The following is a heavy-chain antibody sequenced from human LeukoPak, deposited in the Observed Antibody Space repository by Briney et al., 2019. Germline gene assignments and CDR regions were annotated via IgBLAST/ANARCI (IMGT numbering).Heavy chain of an antibody. CDR1: GYTFTGYY. CDR3: ARDLGVLRYFDWYPSDY. CDR2: INPNSGGT. Sequence: ASVKVSCKASGYTFTGYYMHWVRQAPGQGLEWMGWINPNSGGTNYAQKFQGRVTMTRDTSISTAYMELSGLRSDDTAVYYCARDLGVLRYFDWYPSDYWGQGTLVTVSS. D-gene: IGHD3-9*01. J-gene: IGHJ4*02. V-gene: IGHV1-2*02.